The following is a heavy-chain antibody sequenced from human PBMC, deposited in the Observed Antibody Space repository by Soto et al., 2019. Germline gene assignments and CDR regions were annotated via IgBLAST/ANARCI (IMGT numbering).Heavy chain of an antibody. CDR1: VFTFIYYA. V-gene: IGHV3-23*01. D-gene: IGHD3-16*01. CDR3: AKVVWGGDAYNDC. CDR2: ISGSGDST. J-gene: IGHJ4*02. Sequence: GWSLRLSCASSVFTFIYYAMSWVRQAPGKGLEWVSAISGSGDSTYYADSVKGRFTVSRDNSKNTLFLQMNSLRAEDTAVYYCAKVVWGGDAYNDCWGQGTVVTVSS.